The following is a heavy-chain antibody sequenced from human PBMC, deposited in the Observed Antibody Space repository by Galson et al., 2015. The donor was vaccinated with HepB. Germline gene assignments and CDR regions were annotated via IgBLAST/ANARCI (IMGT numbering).Heavy chain of an antibody. V-gene: IGHV6-1*01. J-gene: IGHJ6*02. D-gene: IGHD6-19*01. CDR2: TYYRAKGDN. CDR1: GGRVSSNSAA. CDR3: ARGIAVAGDESYGMDV. Sequence: RAISGGRVSSNSAALNWIRQSPSRGPEGLGRTYYRAKGDNDYAVSVKSRITINPDTSKNQFSLQLNSVTPEDTAVYYCARGIAVAGDESYGMDVWGQGTTVTVSS.